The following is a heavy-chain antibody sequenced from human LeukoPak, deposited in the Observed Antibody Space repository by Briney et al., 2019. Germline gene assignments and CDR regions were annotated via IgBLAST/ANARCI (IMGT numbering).Heavy chain of an antibody. V-gene: IGHV3-7*01. J-gene: IGHJ4*02. D-gene: IGHD2-21*02. Sequence: GGSLRLSCAASGFTFSSYWMSWVRQAPGKGLEWVANIKQDGSEKYYVDSVKGRLTISRDNAKNSLYLQMNSLRAEDTAVYYCARDSRVVVTAIKSYCFDYWGQGTLVTVSS. CDR3: ARDSRVVVTAIKSYCFDY. CDR2: IKQDGSEK. CDR1: GFTFSSYW.